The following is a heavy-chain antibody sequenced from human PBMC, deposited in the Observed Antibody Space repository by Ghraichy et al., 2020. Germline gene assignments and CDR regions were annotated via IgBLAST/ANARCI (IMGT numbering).Heavy chain of an antibody. Sequence: SVKVSCKASGGTFSSYAISWVRQAPGQGLEWMGGIIPIFGTANYAQKFQGRVTITADESTSTAYMELSSLRSEDTAVYYCARRPLYYYDSSGKLGDYYYGMDVWGQGTTVTVSS. CDR2: IIPIFGTA. CDR1: GGTFSSYA. V-gene: IGHV1-69*13. D-gene: IGHD3-22*01. CDR3: ARRPLYYYDSSGKLGDYYYGMDV. J-gene: IGHJ6*02.